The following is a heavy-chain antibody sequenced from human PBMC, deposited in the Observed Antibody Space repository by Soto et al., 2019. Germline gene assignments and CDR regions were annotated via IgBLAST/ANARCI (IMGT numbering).Heavy chain of an antibody. D-gene: IGHD3-9*01. CDR1: GGSFSGYY. J-gene: IGHJ4*02. V-gene: IGHV4-34*01. CDR3: ARGGYYDILTGYY. CDR2: INHSGST. Sequence: QVQLQQWGAGLLKPSETLSLTCAVYGGSFSGYYWSWIRQPPGTGLEWIGEINHSGSTNYNPSLKSRVTISVDTSKNQFSLKLSSVTAADTAVYYCARGGYYDILTGYYWGQGTLVTVSS.